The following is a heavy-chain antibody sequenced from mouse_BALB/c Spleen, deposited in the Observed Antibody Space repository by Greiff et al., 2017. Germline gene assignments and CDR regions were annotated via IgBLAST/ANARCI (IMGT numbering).Heavy chain of an antibody. CDR3: ARKRGYGNYHAMDY. V-gene: IGHV1-9*01. Sequence: QVQLQQSGAELMKPGASVKISCKATGYTFSSYWIEWVKQRPGHGLEWIGEILPGSGSTNYNEKFKGKATFTADTSSNTAYMQLSSQTSEDSAVYYGARKRGYGNYHAMDYWGQGTSVTVSS. J-gene: IGHJ4*01. CDR1: GYTFSSYW. CDR2: ILPGSGST. D-gene: IGHD2-10*02.